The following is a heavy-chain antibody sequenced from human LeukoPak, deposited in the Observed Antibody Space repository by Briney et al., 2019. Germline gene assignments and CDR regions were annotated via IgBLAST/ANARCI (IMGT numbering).Heavy chain of an antibody. CDR2: IYYSGST. V-gene: IGHV4-31*03. CDR3: ARDSYYDSSGYYGLDY. J-gene: IGHJ4*02. D-gene: IGHD3-22*01. CDR1: DGSISSGGYY. Sequence: PSETLSLTCTVSDGSISSGGYYWSWIRQHPGKGLEWIGYIYYSGSTYYNPSLKSRVTISVDASKNQFSLKLSSVTAADTAVYYCARDSYYDSSGYYGLDYWGQGTLVTVSS.